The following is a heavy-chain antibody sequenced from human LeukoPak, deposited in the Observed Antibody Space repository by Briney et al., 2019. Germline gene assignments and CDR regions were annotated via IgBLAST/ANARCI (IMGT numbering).Heavy chain of an antibody. CDR2: IIPIFGTA. J-gene: IGHJ6*03. CDR1: GGTFSSYA. CDR3: ARGTMVRGAYYYYYYMDV. Sequence: SVKASCKASGGTFSSYAISWVRQAPGQGLEWMGGIIPIFGTANYAQKFQGRVTITADKSTSTAYMELSSLRSEDTAVYYCARGTMVRGAYYYYYYMDVWGKGTTVTVSS. D-gene: IGHD3-10*01. V-gene: IGHV1-69*06.